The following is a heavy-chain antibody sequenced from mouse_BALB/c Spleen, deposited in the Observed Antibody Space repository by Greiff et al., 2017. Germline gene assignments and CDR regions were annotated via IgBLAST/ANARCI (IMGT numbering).Heavy chain of an antibody. Sequence: DVKLVESGGGLVKPGGSLKLSCAASGFTFSSYTMSWVRQTPEKRLEWVATISSGGSYTYYPDSVKGRFTISRDNAKNTLYLQMSSLKSEDTAMYYCTRDREGSWFAYWGQGTLVTVSA. CDR1: GFTFSSYT. J-gene: IGHJ3*01. V-gene: IGHV5-6-4*01. D-gene: IGHD3-3*01. CDR2: ISSGGSYT. CDR3: TRDREGSWFAY.